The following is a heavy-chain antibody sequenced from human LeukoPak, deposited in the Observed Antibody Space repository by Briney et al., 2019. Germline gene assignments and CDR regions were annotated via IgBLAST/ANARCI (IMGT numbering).Heavy chain of an antibody. CDR2: IYHSGST. CDR3: ARGVAAAGTDWFDP. Sequence: PSETLSLTCAVSGGSISSSNWWSWVRQPPGKELEWIGEIYHSGSTNYNPSLKSRVTISVDKSKNQFSLKLSSVTAADTAVYYCARGVAAAGTDWFDPWGQGTLVTVSS. V-gene: IGHV4-4*02. CDR1: GGSISSSNW. D-gene: IGHD6-13*01. J-gene: IGHJ5*02.